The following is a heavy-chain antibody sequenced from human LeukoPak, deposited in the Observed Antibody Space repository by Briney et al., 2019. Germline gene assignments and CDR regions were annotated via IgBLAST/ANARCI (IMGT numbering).Heavy chain of an antibody. V-gene: IGHV3-30*02. CDR2: IRNDGSIK. CDR1: GFTFSNYA. D-gene: IGHD2-21*02. J-gene: IGHJ4*02. CDR3: ARGDCSGDCYHPLYY. Sequence: GGSLRLSCAASGFTFSNYAMHRVRQAPGQGLDWVAFIRNDGSIKYYADSVKGRFTISRDNSKNTLYLQMNSLRAEDTAVYYCARGDCSGDCYHPLYYWGQGSLVTVSS.